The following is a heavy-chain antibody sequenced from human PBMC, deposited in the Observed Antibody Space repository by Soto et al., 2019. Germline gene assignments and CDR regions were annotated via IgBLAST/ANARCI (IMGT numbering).Heavy chain of an antibody. J-gene: IGHJ6*02. D-gene: IGHD2-21*02. CDR1: GFTFSMYS. CDR2: IPQDGVDG. CDR3: ARDHLILPAHDFFYGSDV. V-gene: IGHV3-7*03. Sequence: PGGSLRVSCEVSGFTFSMYSMSWVRQGPGKGLEWVAKIPQDGVDGHYADSVKGRFIISRDNGKNSLHLQLNNLRAEDTAVYYCARDHLILPAHDFFYGSDVWGRGATVTVSS.